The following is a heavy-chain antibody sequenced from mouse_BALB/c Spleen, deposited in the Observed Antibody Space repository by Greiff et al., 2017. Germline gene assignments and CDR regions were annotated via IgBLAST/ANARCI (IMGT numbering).Heavy chain of an antibody. J-gene: IGHJ4*01. Sequence: EVKLVESGGGLVKPGGSLKLSCAASGFAFSSYDMSWVRQTPAKRLEWVAYISSGGGSTYYPDIVKGRFTISRDNAKNTHYLQMSSLKSEDTAMYYCAGHLYEYGSSDAMDYWGQGTSVTVSS. CDR3: AGHLYEYGSSDAMDY. D-gene: IGHD1-1*02. CDR1: GFAFSSYD. V-gene: IGHV5-12-1*01. CDR2: ISSGGGST.